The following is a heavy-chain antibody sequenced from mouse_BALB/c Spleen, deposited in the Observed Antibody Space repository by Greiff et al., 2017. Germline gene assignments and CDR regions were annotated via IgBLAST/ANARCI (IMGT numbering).Heavy chain of an antibody. CDR3: ASGTMITTEGYFDY. D-gene: IGHD2-4*01. CDR1: GYTFTDYA. Sequence: QVQLQQSGAELVRPGVSVKISCKGSGYTFTDYAMHWVKQSHAKSLEWIGVISTYYGDASYNQKFKGKATMTVDKSSSTAYMELARLTSEDSAIYYCASGTMITTEGYFDYWGQGTTLTVSS. J-gene: IGHJ2*01. V-gene: IGHV1S137*01. CDR2: ISTYYGDA.